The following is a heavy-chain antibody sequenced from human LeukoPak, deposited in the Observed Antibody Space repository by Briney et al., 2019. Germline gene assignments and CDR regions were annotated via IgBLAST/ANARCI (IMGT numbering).Heavy chain of an antibody. CDR3: ARSSNLTISLYYYMDV. CDR2: IIPIFGTA. Sequence: ASLKVSCKASNYTLTNFVLSRVRQAPGQGLEWMGGIIPIFGTANYAQKFQGRVTITTDESTSTAYMELSSLRSEDTAVYYCARSSNLTISLYYYMDVWGKGTTVTVSS. V-gene: IGHV1-69*05. J-gene: IGHJ6*03. CDR1: NYTLTNFV. D-gene: IGHD3-9*01.